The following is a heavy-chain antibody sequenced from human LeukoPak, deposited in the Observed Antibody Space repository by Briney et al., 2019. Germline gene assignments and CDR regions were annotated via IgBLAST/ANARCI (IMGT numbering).Heavy chain of an antibody. Sequence: SETLSLTCTVSGGSISSSSYYWGWIRQPPGKGLEWIGYIYYSGSTNYNPSLKSRVTISVDTSKNQFSLKLSSVTAADTAVYYCARGGIVATDYYYYYMDVWGKGTTVTVSS. V-gene: IGHV4-61*05. CDR3: ARGGIVATDYYYYYMDV. D-gene: IGHD5-12*01. CDR2: IYYSGST. J-gene: IGHJ6*03. CDR1: GGSISSSSYY.